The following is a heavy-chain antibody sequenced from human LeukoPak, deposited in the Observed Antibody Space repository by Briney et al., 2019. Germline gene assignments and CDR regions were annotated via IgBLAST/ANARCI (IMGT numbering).Heavy chain of an antibody. D-gene: IGHD4-17*01. CDR3: ARDPGIDYGDYVAYYYGMDV. Sequence: NPGGSLRLSCAASGFTFSSYSMNWVRQAPGKGLEWVSSISSSSSYIYYADSVKGRFTISRDNAKNSLYLQMNSLRAEDTAVYYCARDPGIDYGDYVAYYYGMDVWGQGTTVTVSS. CDR1: GFTFSSYS. V-gene: IGHV3-21*01. CDR2: ISSSSSYI. J-gene: IGHJ6*02.